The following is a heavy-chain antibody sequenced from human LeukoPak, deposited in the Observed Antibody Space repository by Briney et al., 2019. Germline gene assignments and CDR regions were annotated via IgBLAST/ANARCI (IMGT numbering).Heavy chain of an antibody. CDR1: GGTFSSYA. CDR2: IIPIFGTA. D-gene: IGHD2-2*01. J-gene: IGHJ4*02. CDR3: ARGCSSTSCNRGFDY. Sequence: SVKVSCKASGGTFSSYAISWVRQAPGQGLEWMGGIIPIFGTANYAQKFQGRVTITADKSTSTAYMELSSLRSEDTAVYYCARGCSSTSCNRGFDYWGQGTLVTASS. V-gene: IGHV1-69*06.